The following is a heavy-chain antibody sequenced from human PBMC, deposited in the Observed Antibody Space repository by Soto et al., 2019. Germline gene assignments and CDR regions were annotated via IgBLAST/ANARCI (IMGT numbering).Heavy chain of an antibody. CDR3: AREVSSGWYLNAFDI. CDR2: IYYSGST. V-gene: IGHV4-39*02. J-gene: IGHJ3*02. Sequence: QLQLQESGPGLVKPSETLSLTCTVSGGSISSSSYYWGWIRQPPGKGLEWIGSIYYSGSTYYNPSLKSRVTISVDTSKNQFSLKLSSVTAADTAVYYCAREVSSGWYLNAFDIWGQGTMVTVSS. CDR1: GGSISSSSYY. D-gene: IGHD6-19*01.